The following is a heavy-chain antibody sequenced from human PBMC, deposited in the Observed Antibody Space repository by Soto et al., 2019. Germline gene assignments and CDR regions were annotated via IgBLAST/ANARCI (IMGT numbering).Heavy chain of an antibody. CDR2: ISYDGINK. Sequence: GGSLRLSCAASGFTFSSYAMHWVRQAPGKGLEWVAVISYDGINKYYADYVKGRITISRDNSKNKLYQQINSLRAEDKAVYYCARGTLYGLGYSSGWPNFDYWGQGTLVTVSS. D-gene: IGHD6-19*01. CDR1: GFTFSSYA. CDR3: ARGTLYGLGYSSGWPNFDY. V-gene: IGHV3-30-3*01. J-gene: IGHJ4*02.